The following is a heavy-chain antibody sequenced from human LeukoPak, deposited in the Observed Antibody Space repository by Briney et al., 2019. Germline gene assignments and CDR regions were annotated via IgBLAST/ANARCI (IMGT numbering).Heavy chain of an antibody. CDR3: ARASMGYSSSWYFDY. CDR1: GGSISSYY. CDR2: IYHNGSS. Sequence: ETLSLTCTVSGGSISSYYWSWIRQPPGKGLEWIGYIYHNGSSNYNPSLKSRVTISVDTSKKQFSLKLSSVTAADTAVYYCARASMGYSSSWYFDYWGQGTLVTVSS. D-gene: IGHD6-13*01. V-gene: IGHV4-59*01. J-gene: IGHJ4*02.